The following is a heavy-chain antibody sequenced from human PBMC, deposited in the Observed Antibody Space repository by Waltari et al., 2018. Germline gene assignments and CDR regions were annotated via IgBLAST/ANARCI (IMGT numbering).Heavy chain of an antibody. D-gene: IGHD2-15*01. Sequence: EVQLLESGGGLVQPGGSLRLSCAASGFTFSSYDMNWVHQAPGKGLEWVSYITNSGGSTYHADSVKGRFTISRDNSKNMLYLQMNSLRAEDTAVYYCARRPCRDGNCYMDHWGQGTLVTVSS. CDR2: ITNSGGST. CDR1: GFTFSSYD. CDR3: ARRPCRDGNCYMDH. J-gene: IGHJ4*02. V-gene: IGHV3-23*01.